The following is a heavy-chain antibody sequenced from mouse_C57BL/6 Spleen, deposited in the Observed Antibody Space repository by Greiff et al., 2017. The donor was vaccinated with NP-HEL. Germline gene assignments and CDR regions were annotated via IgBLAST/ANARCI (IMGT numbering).Heavy chain of an antibody. Sequence: EVMLVESGGGLVKPGGSLKLSSAASGFTFSSYAMSWVRQTPEKRLEWVATISDGGSYTYYPDNVKGRFTISRDNAKNNLYLQMSHLKSEDTAMYYCARDKMITTWDYWGQGTTLTVSS. V-gene: IGHV5-4*01. CDR3: ARDKMITTWDY. CDR2: ISDGGSYT. D-gene: IGHD2-4*01. CDR1: GFTFSSYA. J-gene: IGHJ2*01.